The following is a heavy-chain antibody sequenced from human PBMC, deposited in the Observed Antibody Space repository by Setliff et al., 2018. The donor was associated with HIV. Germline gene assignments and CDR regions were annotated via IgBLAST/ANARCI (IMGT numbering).Heavy chain of an antibody. CDR2: IYHRGNT. Sequence: ETLSLTCAVSGYSISSGYYWGWIRQPPGKGLEWIGSIYHRGNTYYNPSLKSRVTISFDTSKNQFSLKLSFVTAADTAVYYCARHLKGWLQGDFWGQGTLVTVSS. V-gene: IGHV4-38-2*01. D-gene: IGHD5-12*01. CDR1: GYSISSGYY. CDR3: ARHLKGWLQGDF. J-gene: IGHJ4*02.